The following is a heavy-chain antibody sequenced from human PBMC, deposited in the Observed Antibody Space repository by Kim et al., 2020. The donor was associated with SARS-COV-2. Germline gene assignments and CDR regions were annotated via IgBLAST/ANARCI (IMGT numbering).Heavy chain of an antibody. CDR1: GFTFSDYY. CDR3: ARWEGAAAARRYYYYGMDV. Sequence: GGSLRLSCAASGFTFSDYYMSWIRQAPGKGLEWVSYISSSGSTIYYADSVKGRFTISRDNAKNSLYLQMNSLRAEDTAVYYCARWEGAAAARRYYYYGMDVWGQGTTVTVSS. CDR2: ISSSGSTI. D-gene: IGHD6-25*01. J-gene: IGHJ6*02. V-gene: IGHV3-11*04.